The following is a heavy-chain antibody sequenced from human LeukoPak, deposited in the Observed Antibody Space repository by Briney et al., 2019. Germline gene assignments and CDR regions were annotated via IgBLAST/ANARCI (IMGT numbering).Heavy chain of an antibody. CDR3: ARGHYYDSSGYDY. CDR1: GFSFSGSA. V-gene: IGHV3-30*02. J-gene: IGHJ4*02. CDR2: IRYDGSNK. Sequence: GGSLRLSCAASGFSFSGSAMHWVRQAPGKGLEWVAFIRYDGSNKYYADSVKGRFTISRDNSKNTLYLQMNSLRAEDTAVYYCARGHYYDSSGYDYWGQGTLVTVSS. D-gene: IGHD3-22*01.